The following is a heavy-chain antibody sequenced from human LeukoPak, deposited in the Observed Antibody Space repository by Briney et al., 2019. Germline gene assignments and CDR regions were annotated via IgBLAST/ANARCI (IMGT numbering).Heavy chain of an antibody. CDR1: GFTFDDYA. CDR3: AKVIAVAGEGCYFAY. J-gene: IGHJ4*02. Sequence: GRSLRLSCAASGFTFDDYAMHWVRQAPGKGLEWVSGISWNSGSIGYADSVKGRFTISRDNAKNSLYLQMNSLRAEDTALYYCAKVIAVAGEGCYFAYWGQGTLVTVSS. D-gene: IGHD6-19*01. V-gene: IGHV3-9*01. CDR2: ISWNSGSI.